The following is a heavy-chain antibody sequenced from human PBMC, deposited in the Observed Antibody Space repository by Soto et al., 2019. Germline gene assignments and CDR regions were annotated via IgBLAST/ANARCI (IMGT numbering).Heavy chain of an antibody. CDR1: GFTFSDYY. CDR2: ISSSSSYT. V-gene: IGHV3-11*05. J-gene: IGHJ6*02. Sequence: QVQLVESGGGLVKPGGSLRLSCAASGFTFSDYYMSWIRQAPGKGLEWVSYISSSSSYTNYADSVKGRFTISRDNAKNSMYLQLNSLRDEDTAVYYCARAQHIVVVTATSDYYGMDVWGQGTTVTVSS. CDR3: ARAQHIVVVTATSDYYGMDV. D-gene: IGHD2-21*02.